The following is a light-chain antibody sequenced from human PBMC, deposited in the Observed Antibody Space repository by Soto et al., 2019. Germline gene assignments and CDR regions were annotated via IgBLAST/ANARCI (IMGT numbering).Light chain of an antibody. CDR2: GTS. CDR1: RRVSSTY. V-gene: IGKV3-15*01. J-gene: IGKJ4*01. Sequence: EIVLTQSPGTLSLSPGERATLSCRASRRVSSTYLAWYQQKPGQAPRLLIYGTSTRATGVPARFSGSGSGTEFTLTISNLQSEDFAVYYCQQYNDWPPLTFGGGTTVDTK. CDR3: QQYNDWPPLT.